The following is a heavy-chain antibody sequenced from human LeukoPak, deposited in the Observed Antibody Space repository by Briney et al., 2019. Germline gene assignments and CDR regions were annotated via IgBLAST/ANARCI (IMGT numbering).Heavy chain of an antibody. J-gene: IGHJ3*02. D-gene: IGHD3-22*01. CDR3: ARWRRTYYYDSSGYATAVEAFDI. CDR1: GFTVSSNY. Sequence: GGSLRLSCAASGFTVSSNYMSWVRQAPGKGLEWVSVIYSGGSTYYADSVKGRFTISRDNSKNTLYLQMNSLRAEDTAVYHCARWRRTYYYDSSGYATAVEAFDIWGQGTMVTVSS. V-gene: IGHV3-53*01. CDR2: IYSGGST.